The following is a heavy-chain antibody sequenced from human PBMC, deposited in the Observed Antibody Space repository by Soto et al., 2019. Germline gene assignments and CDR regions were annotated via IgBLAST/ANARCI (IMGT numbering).Heavy chain of an antibody. CDR1: EFTFSSYA. J-gene: IGHJ4*02. V-gene: IGHV3-23*01. CDR3: AKDPRTPFGNNQFDC. D-gene: IGHD3-16*01. CDR2: IGPGGGRST. Sequence: PVGSLRLSCAASEFTFSSYAMSWVRQAPGKGLEWVSSIGPGGGRSTYYADSVKGRFTISRDNSKNTLYLQLNSLRAEDTAVYYCAKDPRTPFGNNQFDCWGQGTLVPVSS.